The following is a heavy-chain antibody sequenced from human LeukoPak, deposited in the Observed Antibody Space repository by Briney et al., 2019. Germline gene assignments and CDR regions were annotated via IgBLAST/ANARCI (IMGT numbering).Heavy chain of an antibody. J-gene: IGHJ5*02. CDR1: GGSISSYY. CDR2: IYTSGST. V-gene: IGHV4-4*07. CDR3: ARWDCSGGSCYWEGWFDP. Sequence: SETLSLTCTVSGGSISSYYWSWIRQPAGKGLEWIGRIYTSGSTNYNPSLKSRVTMSVDTSKNQFSLKLSSVTAADTAVYYCARWDCSGGSCYWEGWFDPWGQGTLVTVFS. D-gene: IGHD2-15*01.